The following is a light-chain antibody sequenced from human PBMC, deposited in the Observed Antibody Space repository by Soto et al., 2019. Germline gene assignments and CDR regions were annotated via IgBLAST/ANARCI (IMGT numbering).Light chain of an antibody. V-gene: IGKV1D-16*01. CDR3: QQYNVYPLT. CDR2: AAS. CDR1: QGINSW. Sequence: DVQMTQSPSSLSASVGDRVTITCRASQGINSWLAWYQQKPGQAPKSLLYAASSLQTGVPSRFSGSESGTDFTLTISSLQPEDSATDYCQQYNVYPLTFGGGTKVEIK. J-gene: IGKJ4*01.